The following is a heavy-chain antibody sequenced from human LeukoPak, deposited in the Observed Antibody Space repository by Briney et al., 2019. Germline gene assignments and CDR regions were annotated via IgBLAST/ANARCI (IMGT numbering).Heavy chain of an antibody. Sequence: GASVKVSCKASGYTFTSYDINWVRQAPGQGLEWMGVINPSGTGTSYAQKFQDRITMSRDTSTSTVYMELSSLRSEDTAFYYCATDHSMANTAWWFDPWGQGTLVTVSS. CDR1: GYTFTSYD. V-gene: IGHV1-46*03. J-gene: IGHJ5*02. D-gene: IGHD5-24*01. CDR2: INPSGTGT. CDR3: ATDHSMANTAWWFDP.